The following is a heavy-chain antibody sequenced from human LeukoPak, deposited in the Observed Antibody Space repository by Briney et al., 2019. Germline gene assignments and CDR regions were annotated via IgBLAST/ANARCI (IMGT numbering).Heavy chain of an antibody. CDR1: GYTFTSYA. CDR2: INAGNGNT. Sequence: GASVKVSCKASGYTFTSYAMHWVRQAPGQRLEWMGWINAGNGNTKYSQKFQGRVTITRDTSASTAYMELSSLRSEDTAVYYCARSGGYSYGRDFDYWGQGTLVTVPS. D-gene: IGHD5-18*01. V-gene: IGHV1-3*01. CDR3: ARSGGYSYGRDFDY. J-gene: IGHJ4*02.